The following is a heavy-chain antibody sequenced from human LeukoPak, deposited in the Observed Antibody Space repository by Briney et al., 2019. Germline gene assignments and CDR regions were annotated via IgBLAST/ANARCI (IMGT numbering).Heavy chain of an antibody. CDR3: ARLWDYYDSSGHLNYFDY. D-gene: IGHD3-22*01. Sequence: PGESLKISCKGSGYSFTSYWIGWVRQMPGKGLEWMGIIYPGDSDTRYSPSFQGQVTISADKSISTAYLQWSSLKASDTAMYYCARLWDYYDSSGHLNYFDYWGQGTLVTVSP. CDR1: GYSFTSYW. CDR2: IYPGDSDT. V-gene: IGHV5-51*01. J-gene: IGHJ4*02.